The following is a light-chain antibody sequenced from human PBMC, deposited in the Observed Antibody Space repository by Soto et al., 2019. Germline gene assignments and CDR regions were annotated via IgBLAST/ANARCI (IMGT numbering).Light chain of an antibody. J-gene: IGKJ1*01. V-gene: IGKV1-5*03. CDR1: QSISSW. CDR2: KAS. Sequence: QMTQSPSTLSASVGDRVIITCRASQSISSWLAWYQQKPGTAPKLLIYKASTLQSGVPSRFSGSGSGTEFTLTISSLQPDDSATYYCQQYSDHWTFGQGTKVEIK. CDR3: QQYSDHWT.